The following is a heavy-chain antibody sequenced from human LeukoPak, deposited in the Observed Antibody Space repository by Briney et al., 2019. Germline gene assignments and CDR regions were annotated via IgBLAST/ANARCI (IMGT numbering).Heavy chain of an antibody. CDR1: GFTFSNHG. CDR3: TRQEEDSSGYYY. D-gene: IGHD3-22*01. J-gene: IGHJ4*02. Sequence: GGTLRLSCAASGFTFSNHGMHWVRQASGKGLEWVGRIRSKANSYATAHAASVKGRFTISRDDSKNTAYLQMNSLKTEDTAAYYCTRQEEDSSGYYYWGQGTLVTVSS. V-gene: IGHV3-73*01. CDR2: IRSKANSYAT.